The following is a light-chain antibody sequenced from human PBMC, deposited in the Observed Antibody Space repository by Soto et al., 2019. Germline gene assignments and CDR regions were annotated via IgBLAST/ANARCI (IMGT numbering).Light chain of an antibody. CDR3: GTWDDSLSAGV. J-gene: IGLJ3*02. CDR1: NSTIENNY. V-gene: IGLV1-51*01. CDR2: DNN. Sequence: QAVVTQPPSVSAAPGQKVTISCSGSNSTIENNYVSWYQQLPGTAPKLLIYDNNKRPSGIPDRFSGSKSGTSATLGITGLQTGDEADYYCGTWDDSLSAGVFGGGTKVTVL.